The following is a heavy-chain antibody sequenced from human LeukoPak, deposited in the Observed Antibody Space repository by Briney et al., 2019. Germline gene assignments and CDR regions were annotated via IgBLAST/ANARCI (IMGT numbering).Heavy chain of an antibody. CDR1: GFTFSSYA. CDR3: VKGSWWFGELLAPDAYFDY. D-gene: IGHD3-10*01. J-gene: IGHJ4*02. V-gene: IGHV3-23*01. CDR2: ISGSGGST. Sequence: GGSLRLSCAASGFTFSSYAMSWVRQAPGKGLEWVSAISGSGGSTYYADSVKGRFTISRDNSKNTLYLQMNSLRAEDTAVYYCVKGSWWFGELLAPDAYFDYWGQGTLVTVSS.